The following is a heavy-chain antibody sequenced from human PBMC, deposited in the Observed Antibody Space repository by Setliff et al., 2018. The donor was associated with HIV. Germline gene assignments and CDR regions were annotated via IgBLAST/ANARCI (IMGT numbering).Heavy chain of an antibody. CDR1: GFGFSSFG. V-gene: IGHV3-48*04. CDR2: ISLDTRPI. CDR3: VRDTTSGWMLTS. Sequence: PGESLTISCAASGFGFSSFGMNWVRQAPGKGLEWISYISLDTRPIYYADSVRGRFTVSRDNAGASLFLQMNSLRAEDTAIYYCVRDTTSGWMLTSWGQGTLVTVSS. D-gene: IGHD6-25*01. J-gene: IGHJ4*02.